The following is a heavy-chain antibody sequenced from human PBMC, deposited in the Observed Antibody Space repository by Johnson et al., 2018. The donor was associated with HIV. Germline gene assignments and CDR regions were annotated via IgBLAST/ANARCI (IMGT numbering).Heavy chain of an antibody. Sequence: VQLVESGGGLVQPGGSLRLSCGASGFTFNDHWMQWVRQAPGKGLVWVSRINGDGSRTSYADSVKGRFPIARDNAKNTLFLEMKSLRAEDTAVYYCVRTSCTGARCLGYDPFDVWGQGTMVTVSS. CDR2: INGDGSRT. CDR3: VRTSCTGARCLGYDPFDV. J-gene: IGHJ3*01. D-gene: IGHD3-16*01. V-gene: IGHV3-74*01. CDR1: GFTFNDHW.